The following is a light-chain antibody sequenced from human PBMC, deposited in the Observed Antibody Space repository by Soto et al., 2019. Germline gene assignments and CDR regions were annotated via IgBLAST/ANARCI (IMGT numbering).Light chain of an antibody. CDR1: NIGSKS. J-gene: IGLJ1*01. CDR2: DDS. V-gene: IGLV3-21*02. Sequence: SSELTQPPSVSVAPGQTARITCGGNNIGSKSVHWYQQKPGQAPVLVVYDDSDRPSGIPARFSGSNSGNTATLTISRVEAGDEADYYCQVWDSSSDHPYVFGTGTKVTVL. CDR3: QVWDSSSDHPYV.